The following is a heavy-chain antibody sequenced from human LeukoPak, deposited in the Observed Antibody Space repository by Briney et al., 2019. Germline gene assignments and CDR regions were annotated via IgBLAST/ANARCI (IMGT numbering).Heavy chain of an antibody. CDR3: ARGRRYSSSWYFDY. CDR2: INPSGGST. CDR1: GHTFTSYY. J-gene: IGHJ4*02. Sequence: GASVKVSCKTSGHTFTSYYMHWVRQAPGQGLEWMGIINPSGGSTSNAQKFPGRVTMTRDTTTSTVYMEVISLRSEGTAVYGCARGRRYSSSWYFDYWGQGTLVTVS. V-gene: IGHV1-46*01. D-gene: IGHD6-13*01.